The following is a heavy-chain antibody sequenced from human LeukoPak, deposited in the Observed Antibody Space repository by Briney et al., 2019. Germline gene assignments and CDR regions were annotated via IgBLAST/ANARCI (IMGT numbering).Heavy chain of an antibody. Sequence: SETLSLTCTVSGGSISGYNWNWIRQPPGKGLEWIGYMYYTGSSTYNPSLKSRVTISADTSKNHLSLILASVTAADTAIYYCSRESGPFSPFGHWGQGTLVTVTS. D-gene: IGHD1-26*01. CDR1: GGSISGYN. J-gene: IGHJ4*02. CDR3: SRESGPFSPFGH. CDR2: MYYTGSS. V-gene: IGHV4-59*12.